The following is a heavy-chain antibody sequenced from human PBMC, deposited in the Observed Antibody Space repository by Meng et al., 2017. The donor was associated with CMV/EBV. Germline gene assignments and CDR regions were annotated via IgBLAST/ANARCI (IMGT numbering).Heavy chain of an antibody. J-gene: IGHJ4*02. D-gene: IGHD1-1*01. CDR3: AIGSQLGGY. Sequence: KVSCKGSGGTFSSYAISWVRQAPGQGLEWMGGIIPIFGTANYAQKFQGRVTITADKSTGTAYMELSSLRSEDTAVYYCAIGSQLGGYWGQGTLVTVSS. CDR2: IIPIFGTA. V-gene: IGHV1-69*06. CDR1: GGTFSSYA.